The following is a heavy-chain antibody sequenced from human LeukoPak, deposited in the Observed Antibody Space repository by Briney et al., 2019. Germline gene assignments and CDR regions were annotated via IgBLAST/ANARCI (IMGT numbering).Heavy chain of an antibody. Sequence: SETLSLTCTVSGGSISSYYWSWIRQPPGKGLEWIGYIYYSGSTNYNPSLKSRVTISVDTSKNQFSLKLSSVTAADTAVYYCARSTVVTSYAFDIWGQGTMVTVSS. J-gene: IGHJ3*02. CDR3: ARSTVVTSYAFDI. CDR1: GGSISSYY. V-gene: IGHV4-59*08. D-gene: IGHD4-23*01. CDR2: IYYSGST.